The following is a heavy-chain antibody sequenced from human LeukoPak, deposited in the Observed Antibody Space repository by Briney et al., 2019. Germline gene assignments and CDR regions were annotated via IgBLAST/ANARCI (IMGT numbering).Heavy chain of an antibody. V-gene: IGHV4-31*03. J-gene: IGHJ4*02. CDR3: ARAYYYYDNSPSSKFDY. CDR1: GGSITSGGYY. Sequence: PSETLSLTCNVSGGSITSGGYYWSWIRQLPGKGLEWIGYIYYSGSTYYNPSLKSRVTISVDTSKNQFSLKLSSVTAADTAVYYCARAYYYYDNSPSSKFDYWGQGTLVTVSS. CDR2: IYYSGST. D-gene: IGHD3-22*01.